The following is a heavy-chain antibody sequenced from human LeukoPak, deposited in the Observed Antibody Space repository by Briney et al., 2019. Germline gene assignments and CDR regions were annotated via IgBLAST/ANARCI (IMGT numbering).Heavy chain of an antibody. D-gene: IGHD5-18*01. CDR3: ARGGYSYGYYYYYYMDV. V-gene: IGHV3-48*03. CDR2: ISSSGSTI. Sequence: GVLRLSCAASGFTFSSYEMNWVRQAPGKGLEWVSYISSSGSTIYYADSVKGRFTISRDNAKNSLYLQMNSLRAEDTAVYYCARGGYSYGYYYYYYMDVWGKGATVTISS. J-gene: IGHJ6*03. CDR1: GFTFSSYE.